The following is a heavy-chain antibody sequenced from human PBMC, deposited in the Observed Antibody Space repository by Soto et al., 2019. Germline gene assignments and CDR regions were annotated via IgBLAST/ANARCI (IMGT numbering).Heavy chain of an antibody. D-gene: IGHD2-2*01. J-gene: IGHJ5*02. CDR2: IIPIFGTA. Sequence: ASVKVSCKASGGTFSSYAISWVRQAPGQGLEWMGGIIPIFGTANYAQKFQGRVTITADESTSTAYMELSSLRSEDTAVYYCARVQGEGYCSSTSCYSWFDPWGQGTLVTVSS. V-gene: IGHV1-69*13. CDR1: GGTFSSYA. CDR3: ARVQGEGYCSSTSCYSWFDP.